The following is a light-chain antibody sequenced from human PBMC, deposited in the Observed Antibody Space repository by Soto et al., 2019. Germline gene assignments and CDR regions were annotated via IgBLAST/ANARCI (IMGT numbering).Light chain of an antibody. CDR3: LQDYDYALI. Sequence: EILMSQSPSAMSASVGARITITCRACQAVSIYLAWFQQQPGKVPKCLISDESSLQSGVSSSFSGSGSGTEFTLTISCLQTEDFATYYGLQDYDYALIFSGGTKVEIK. CDR2: DES. CDR1: QAVSIY. V-gene: IGKV1-17*03. J-gene: IGKJ4*01.